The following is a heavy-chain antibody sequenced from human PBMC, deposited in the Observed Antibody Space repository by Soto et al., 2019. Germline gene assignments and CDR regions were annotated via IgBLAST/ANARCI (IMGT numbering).Heavy chain of an antibody. D-gene: IGHD3-3*01. CDR3: AKDLGITIFGVVIYYYGMDV. CDR2: IYSGGST. Sequence: GGSLRLSCAASGFTVSSNYMSWVRQAPGKGLEWVSVIYSGGSTYYADSVKGRFTISRDNSKNTLYLQMNSLRAEDTAVYYCAKDLGITIFGVVIYYYGMDVWGQGTTVTVSS. V-gene: IGHV3-53*05. J-gene: IGHJ6*02. CDR1: GFTVSSNY.